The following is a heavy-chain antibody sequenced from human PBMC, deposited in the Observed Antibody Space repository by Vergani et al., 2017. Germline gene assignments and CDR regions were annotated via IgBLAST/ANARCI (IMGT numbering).Heavy chain of an antibody. Sequence: QAPGKGLEWVSFIRYDGSSEYYGDSVKGRFTISRDKSQNTVNLQMNSLRVEDTAVYYCAKEGGFSDSSGNFYEGYYFDHWGQGTLVAVSS. V-gene: IGHV3-30*02. D-gene: IGHD3-22*01. J-gene: IGHJ4*02. CDR2: IRYDGSSE. CDR3: AKEGGFSDSSGNFYEGYYFDH.